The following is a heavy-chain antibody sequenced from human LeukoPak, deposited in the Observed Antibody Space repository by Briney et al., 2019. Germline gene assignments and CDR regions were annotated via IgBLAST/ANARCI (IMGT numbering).Heavy chain of an antibody. J-gene: IGHJ4*02. D-gene: IGHD1-7*01. CDR3: ARGSNWNYVLAY. V-gene: IGHV1-69*05. CDR2: IIPIFGTA. CDR1: GGTFSSYA. Sequence: SVKVSCKASGGTFSSYAISWVRQAPGQGLEWMGGIIPIFGTANYAQKFQGRVTITTDESTNTAYMELSSLRSEDTAVYYCARGSNWNYVLAYWGQGTLVTVSS.